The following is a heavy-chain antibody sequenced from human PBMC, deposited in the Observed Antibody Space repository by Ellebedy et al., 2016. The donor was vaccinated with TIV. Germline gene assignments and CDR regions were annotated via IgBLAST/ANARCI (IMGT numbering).Heavy chain of an antibody. J-gene: IGHJ4*02. CDR1: GFTFSSDS. Sequence: GESLKISCAASGFTFSSDSMTWVRQAPGKGLEWVASISSSSSYIYYADSVKGRITISRDNSKNTLYLQMNSLRAEDTAVYYCAKPYCSGGYCYWGYYFDSWGQGSLVTVSS. D-gene: IGHD2-21*01. V-gene: IGHV3-21*01. CDR3: AKPYCSGGYCYWGYYFDS. CDR2: ISSSSSYI.